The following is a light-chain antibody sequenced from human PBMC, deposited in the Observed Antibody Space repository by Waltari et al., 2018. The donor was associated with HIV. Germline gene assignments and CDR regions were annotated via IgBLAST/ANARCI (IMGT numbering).Light chain of an antibody. CDR3: QSADNSVTHLV. CDR1: RLSNQY. Sequence: SFELTQPPSVSVSPGQTARITCSGSRLSNQYGYWYQQKPGQAPGLVMSRDSERPSGIPGGFSGSSSGTTVTLTISGVQAEDEADYYCQSADNSVTHLVCGGGTKLTVL. J-gene: IGLJ3*02. V-gene: IGLV3-25*03. CDR2: RDS.